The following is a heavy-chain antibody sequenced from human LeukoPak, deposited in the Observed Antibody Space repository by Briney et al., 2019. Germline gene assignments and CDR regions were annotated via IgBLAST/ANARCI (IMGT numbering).Heavy chain of an antibody. CDR2: ISYDGSNR. Sequence: GGSLRLSRAASGFTFSSYGMHWVRQAPGKGPEWVAVISYDGSNRYYADSVKGRFTISRDNSKNTLYLQMNSLRAEDTAVYYCAIVPAAMHNYWGQGTLVTVSS. D-gene: IGHD2-2*01. CDR3: AIVPAAMHNY. V-gene: IGHV3-30*03. J-gene: IGHJ4*02. CDR1: GFTFSSYG.